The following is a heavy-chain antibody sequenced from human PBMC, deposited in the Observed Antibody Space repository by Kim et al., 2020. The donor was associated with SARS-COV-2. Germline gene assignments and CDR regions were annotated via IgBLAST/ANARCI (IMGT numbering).Heavy chain of an antibody. D-gene: IGHD4-17*01. Sequence: GGSLRLSCAASGFTVSSNYMSWVRQAPGKGLEWVSVIYSGGSTYYADSVKGRYTISRDNSKNTLYLQMNSLRAEDTAVYYCARSSPYGDSDYWGQGTLVTVSS. CDR1: GFTVSSNY. J-gene: IGHJ4*02. V-gene: IGHV3-53*01. CDR2: IYSGGST. CDR3: ARSSPYGDSDY.